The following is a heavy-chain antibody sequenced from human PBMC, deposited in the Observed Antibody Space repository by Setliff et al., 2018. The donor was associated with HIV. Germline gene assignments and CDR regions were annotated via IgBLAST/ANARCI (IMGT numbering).Heavy chain of an antibody. Sequence: VGSLRLSCAASGFTFSSYNMNWVRQAPGKGLEWVSYISSVSGSTIYYADSVKGRFTISRDNAKNSLYLQMNSLRAEDTAVYYCARDPASPDYYARFDYWGQGALVTVSS. CDR3: ARDPASPDYYARFDY. D-gene: IGHD3-9*01. CDR1: GFTFSSYN. V-gene: IGHV3-48*04. CDR2: ISSVSGSTI. J-gene: IGHJ4*02.